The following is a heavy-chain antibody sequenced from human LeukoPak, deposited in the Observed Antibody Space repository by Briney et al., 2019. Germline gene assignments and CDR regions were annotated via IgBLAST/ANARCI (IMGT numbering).Heavy chain of an antibody. D-gene: IGHD6-19*01. Sequence: PGGSLRLSCAASGFTFSNIDMNWVRPAPGKGLEWVSGVSWNGSRTHYADSVTGQFIISRDNSRNTLYLQTNSLSAEDTAVYYCAKVPPGIAVAGGFNYWGQGTLVTVSS. V-gene: IGHV3-35*02. J-gene: IGHJ4*02. CDR1: GFTFSNID. CDR3: AKVPPGIAVAGGFNY. CDR2: VSWNGSRT.